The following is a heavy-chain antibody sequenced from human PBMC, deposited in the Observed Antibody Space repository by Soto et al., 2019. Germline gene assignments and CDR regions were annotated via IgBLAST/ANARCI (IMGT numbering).Heavy chain of an antibody. D-gene: IGHD3-3*01. CDR3: AIRALLVSFGFDY. CDR1: GYTFTTYD. V-gene: IGHV1-8*01. Sequence: GASVKVSCKASGYTFTTYDIDWVRQATGQGLEWMGWMNPNSGNTGYAQKFQGRVTMTRNTSISTAYMELSGLRSEDTAVYYCAIRALLVSFGFDYWGQGTLVTVSS. CDR2: MNPNSGNT. J-gene: IGHJ4*02.